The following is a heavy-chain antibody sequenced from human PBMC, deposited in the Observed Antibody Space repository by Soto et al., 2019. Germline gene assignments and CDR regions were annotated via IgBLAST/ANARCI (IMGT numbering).Heavy chain of an antibody. Sequence: SGTLPVTCTVSGGSIGADYWSWIRQPPGKGLEWIGYIYYSGSTYYNPSLKSRVTISVDTSKNQFSLKLSSVTAADTAVYYCARVGGFGATTIDYWGQRTLVTVSS. D-gene: IGHD3-10*01. CDR3: ARVGGFGATTIDY. V-gene: IGHV4-30-4*01. CDR2: IYYSGST. J-gene: IGHJ4*01. CDR1: GGSIGADY.